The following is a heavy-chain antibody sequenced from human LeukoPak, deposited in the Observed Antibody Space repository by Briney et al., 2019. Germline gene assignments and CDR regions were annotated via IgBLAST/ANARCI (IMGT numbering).Heavy chain of an antibody. J-gene: IGHJ5*02. D-gene: IGHD1-26*01. CDR3: ARGNSEWELS. CDR1: GFTFNNYN. V-gene: IGHV3-21*01. Sequence: GGSLRLSCAASGFTFNNYNMNWVRQAPGKGLEWVSSISSSSSYIYYADSVKGRFTISRDNAKNSLYLQMNSLRAEDTAVYYCARGNSEWELSWGQGTLVTVSS. CDR2: ISSSSSYI.